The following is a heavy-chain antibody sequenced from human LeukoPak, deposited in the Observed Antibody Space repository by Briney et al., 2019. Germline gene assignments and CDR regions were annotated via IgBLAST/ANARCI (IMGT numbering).Heavy chain of an antibody. CDR1: GFTFSSYS. V-gene: IGHV3-48*01. CDR2: ISSSSSTI. Sequence: PGGSLRLSCAASGFTFSSYSMLWVRQAPGKGLEWVSYISSSSSTIYYADSVKGRFTISRDNAENSLYLQMNTLRAEDTAVYYCARDRHKYNYDSGGYPPYWGQGTLVTVSS. D-gene: IGHD3-22*01. CDR3: ARDRHKYNYDSGGYPPY. J-gene: IGHJ4*02.